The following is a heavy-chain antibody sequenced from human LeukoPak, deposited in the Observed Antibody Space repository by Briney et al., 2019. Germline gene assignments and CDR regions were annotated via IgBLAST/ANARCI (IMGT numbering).Heavy chain of an antibody. J-gene: IGHJ4*02. CDR2: IYTSEST. Sequence: PETLSLTCTVSGGSISIYYWSWVRQPPGEGLGWIGYIYTSESTNYTPSLKSRVTISVDTSKNQFSLKLSSVTAADTAVYYCARVGALYSSSAVYFDYWGQGTLVSVSS. D-gene: IGHD6-6*01. V-gene: IGHV4-4*09. CDR1: GGSISIYY. CDR3: ARVGALYSSSAVYFDY.